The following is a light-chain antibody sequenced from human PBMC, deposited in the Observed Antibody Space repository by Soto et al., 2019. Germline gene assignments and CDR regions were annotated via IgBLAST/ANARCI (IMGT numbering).Light chain of an antibody. V-gene: IGLV2-23*01. CDR1: SSDVGSYNL. CDR3: CSYAGITNYYV. J-gene: IGLJ1*01. Sequence: QSVLTQPASVSGSPGQSITISCTGTSSDVGSYNLVSWYQQHPGEAPKLMIYGGTKRPSGVSNRFSGSKSGNTASLTISGLQAEDEADYYCCSYAGITNYYVFGTGTKATVL. CDR2: GGT.